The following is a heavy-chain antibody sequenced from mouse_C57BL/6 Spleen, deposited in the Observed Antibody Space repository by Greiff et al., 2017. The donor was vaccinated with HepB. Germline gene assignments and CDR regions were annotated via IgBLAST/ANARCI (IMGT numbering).Heavy chain of an antibody. J-gene: IGHJ1*03. V-gene: IGHV1-55*01. D-gene: IGHD1-1*01. CDR2: IYPGSGST. CDR3: ARSSHWYFDV. Sequence: QVHVKQSGAELVKPGASVKMSCKASGYTFTSYWITWVKQRPGQGLEWIGDIYPGSGSTNYNEKFKSKATLTVDTSSSTAYMQLSSLTSEDSAVYYCARSSHWYFDVWGTGTTVTVSS. CDR1: GYTFTSYW.